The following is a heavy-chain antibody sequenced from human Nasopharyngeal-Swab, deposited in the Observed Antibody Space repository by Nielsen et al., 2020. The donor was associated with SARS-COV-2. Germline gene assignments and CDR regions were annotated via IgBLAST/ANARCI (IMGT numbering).Heavy chain of an antibody. CDR2: IYTSGST. J-gene: IGHJ4*02. CDR3: ARGLPLSYDSSGAMDY. V-gene: IGHV4-4*07. CDR1: GGSISSYY. D-gene: IGHD3-22*01. Sequence: SETLSLTCTVSGGSISSYYWSWIRQPAGKGLEWIGRIYTSGSTNYNPSLKSRVTMSVDTSKNQFSLKLSPVTAADTAVYYCARGLPLSYDSSGAMDYWGQGTLVTVSS.